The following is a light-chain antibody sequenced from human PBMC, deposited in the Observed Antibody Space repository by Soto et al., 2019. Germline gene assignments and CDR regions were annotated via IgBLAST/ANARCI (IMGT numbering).Light chain of an antibody. CDR2: DVS. Sequence: QSVLTQPASGSGSPGQSITISCTGTSSDFGRYNYVSWYQQHPGKAPKLIIFDVSYRPSGVSNRFSGSKSANTASLTIFGLQAEDEADYYCNSYTGTSARYVFGTGTRSPS. CDR3: NSYTGTSARYV. V-gene: IGLV2-14*03. J-gene: IGLJ1*01. CDR1: SSDFGRYNY.